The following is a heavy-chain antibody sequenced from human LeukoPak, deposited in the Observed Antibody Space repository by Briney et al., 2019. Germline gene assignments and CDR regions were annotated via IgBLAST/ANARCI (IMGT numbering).Heavy chain of an antibody. J-gene: IGHJ5*01. CDR2: IYYTGST. CDR3: ARHRTGMGYYVWGSSRLPGCLDS. D-gene: IGHD3-16*02. Sequence: PSETLSLTCTVSGGSISSYYWSWIRQPPGKGLEWIGYIYYTGSTNYNPSLKSRVTISVDTSKNQFSLKLNSVTAADMAIYYCARHRTGMGYYVWGSSRLPGCLDSWGQGTLVTVSS. V-gene: IGHV4-59*08. CDR1: GGSISSYY.